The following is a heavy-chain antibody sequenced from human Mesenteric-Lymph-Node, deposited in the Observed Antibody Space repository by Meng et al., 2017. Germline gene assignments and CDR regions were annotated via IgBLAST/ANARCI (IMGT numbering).Heavy chain of an antibody. D-gene: IGHD3-10*01. V-gene: IGHV3-11*01. J-gene: IGHJ4*02. CDR3: AKLPSGSYLNYFDY. CDR1: GFTFSDRY. CDR2: ITNTGSVT. Sequence: GESLKISCAASGFTFSDRYMTWVRQAPGKGLEWLSHITNTGSVTYYADSVKGRFTISRDNAKNSLYLQMNSLRVEDTAVYFCAKLPSGSYLNYFDYWGQGTLVTVSS.